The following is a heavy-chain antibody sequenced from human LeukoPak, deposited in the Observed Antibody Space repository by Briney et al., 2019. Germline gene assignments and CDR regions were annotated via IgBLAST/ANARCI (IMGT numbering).Heavy chain of an antibody. D-gene: IGHD7-27*01. CDR2: INPNSGAS. Sequence: ASVKVSCKASGFTLTGYFIYWVRQAPGQGLEWMGWINPNSGASNSAQKFQGRVTMTWDTSISIAYMDLSRLKSDDTAVYYCARDSTGEGLDFDYWGQGTLVTVSS. V-gene: IGHV1-2*02. CDR3: ARDSTGEGLDFDY. J-gene: IGHJ4*02. CDR1: GFTLTGYF.